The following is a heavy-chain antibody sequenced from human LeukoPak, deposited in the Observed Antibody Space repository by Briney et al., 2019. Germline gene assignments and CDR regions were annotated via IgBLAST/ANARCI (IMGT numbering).Heavy chain of an antibody. V-gene: IGHV3-33*06. CDR1: EFTFTTYV. CDR2: RYSAGSNI. D-gene: IGHD1-26*01. J-gene: IGHJ4*02. Sequence: GRSLTLSCAASEFTFTTYVMHWVRQAPGKGPVWVAFRYSAGSNIYYADYVKGRFTISRDISKNTLYLQMDSLRAEDTAVYYCAKPLSGNYHGFDYWGQGTLVTVSS. CDR3: AKPLSGNYHGFDY.